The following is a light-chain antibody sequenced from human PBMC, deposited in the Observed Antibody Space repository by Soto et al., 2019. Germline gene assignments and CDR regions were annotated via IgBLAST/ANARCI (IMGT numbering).Light chain of an antibody. V-gene: IGLV2-8*01. J-gene: IGLJ2*01. Sequence: QSVLTQPPSVSGSPGQSVTISCTGTSSDVGGYNYVSWYQQHPGKAPKLMIYEVSERPSGVPDRFSGSKSGNTASLTVSGLQAEDEAEYSCSSYAGSNNVVFGGGTKVTVL. CDR1: SSDVGGYNY. CDR2: EVS. CDR3: SSYAGSNNVV.